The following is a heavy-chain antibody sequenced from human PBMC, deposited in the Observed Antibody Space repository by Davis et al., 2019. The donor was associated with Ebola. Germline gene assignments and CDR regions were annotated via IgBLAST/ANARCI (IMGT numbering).Heavy chain of an antibody. J-gene: IGHJ5*02. CDR2: LYYSGST. V-gene: IGHV4-39*01. Sequence: SETLSLTCTVSASSISRSSYYWGWTRQPPGKGPEWLGSLYYSGSTYYNPSLKSRVTISVDTSKNQFSLKLSSVTAADTAVYYCARTKGYSSSWYSAEFDPWGQGTLVTVSS. D-gene: IGHD6-13*01. CDR3: ARTKGYSSSWYSAEFDP. CDR1: ASSISRSSYY.